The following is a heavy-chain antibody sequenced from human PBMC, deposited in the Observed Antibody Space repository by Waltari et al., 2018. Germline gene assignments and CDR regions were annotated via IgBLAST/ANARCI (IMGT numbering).Heavy chain of an antibody. CDR2: INPNSGGT. CDR3: AVLDYGDPNY. CDR1: GYTFTGYY. D-gene: IGHD4-17*01. V-gene: IGHV1-2*06. J-gene: IGHJ4*02. Sequence: QVQLVQSGAEVKKPGASVKVSCKASGYTFTGYYMHWVRQAPGQGLEWMGRINPNSGGTNYAKKFQGRVTMTRDTSISTAYMELSRLRSDDTAVYYCAVLDYGDPNYWGQGTLVTVSS.